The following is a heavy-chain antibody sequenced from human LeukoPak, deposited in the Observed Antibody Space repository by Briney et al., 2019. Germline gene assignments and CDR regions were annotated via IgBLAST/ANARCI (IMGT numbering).Heavy chain of an antibody. V-gene: IGHV3-30*18. CDR3: AKDQLDIVVVPAAITYYYYGMDV. CDR1: GFTFSSYG. D-gene: IGHD2-2*01. CDR2: ISYDGSNK. Sequence: PGGSLRLSCAASGFTFSSYGMHWVRQAPGKGLEWVAVISYDGSNKYYADSVKGRFTISRDNSKNTLYLQMNSLRAEDTAVYYCAKDQLDIVVVPAAITYYYYGMDVWGQGTMVTVSS. J-gene: IGHJ6*02.